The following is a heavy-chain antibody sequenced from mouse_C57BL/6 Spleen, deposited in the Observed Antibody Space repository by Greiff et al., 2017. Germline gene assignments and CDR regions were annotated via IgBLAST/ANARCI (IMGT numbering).Heavy chain of an antibody. J-gene: IGHJ4*01. D-gene: IGHD1-1*01. CDR3: TRDGSSYEVAMDY. CDR2: IDPETGGT. Sequence: QVQLKQSGAELVRPGASVTLSCKASGYTFTDYEMHWVKQTPVHGLEWIGAIDPETGGTAYNQKFKGKAILTADKTSSTAYMGRRSLTSEDSSFYYCTRDGSSYEVAMDYWGQGTSVTVSS. V-gene: IGHV1-15*01. CDR1: GYTFTDYE.